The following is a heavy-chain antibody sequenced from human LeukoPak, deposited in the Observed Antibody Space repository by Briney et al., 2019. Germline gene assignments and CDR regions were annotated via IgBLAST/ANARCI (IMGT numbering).Heavy chain of an antibody. V-gene: IGHV4-39*07. CDR2: IYYSGST. D-gene: IGHD6-19*01. Sequence: WETLSFTCTVSGGSISSGGYYWSWIRQHPGKGLEWIGSIYYSGSTYYNPSLKSRVTISVVTSKNQFSLKLSSVTAADTAVYYCARGGWSYYFDYWGQGTLVTVSS. CDR3: ARGGWSYYFDY. J-gene: IGHJ4*02. CDR1: GGSISSGGYY.